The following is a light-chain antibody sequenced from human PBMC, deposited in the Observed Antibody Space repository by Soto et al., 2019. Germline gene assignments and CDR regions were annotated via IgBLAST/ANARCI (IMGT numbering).Light chain of an antibody. Sequence: EIVMTQSPATLSVSPGERATLSCRASQSVSNNLAWYQQKPGQAPRLLIYGASTRATGIPARFSGSGSGTEFTLTLSSLQSEDFAVYYCQQSNRRPPTWTFGHGTKVEIK. CDR2: GAS. J-gene: IGKJ1*01. CDR1: QSVSNN. V-gene: IGKV3-15*01. CDR3: QQSNRRPPTWT.